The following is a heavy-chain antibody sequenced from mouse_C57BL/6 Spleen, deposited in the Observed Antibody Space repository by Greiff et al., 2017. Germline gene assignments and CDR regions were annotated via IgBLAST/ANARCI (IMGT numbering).Heavy chain of an antibody. V-gene: IGHV1-15*01. D-gene: IGHD1-1*01. Sequence: QVQLQQSGAELVRPGASVTLSCKASGYTFTDYEMHWVKQTPVHGLEWIGAIYPETGGTAYNQKFKGKAILTADKSSSTAYMELRSLTSEDSAVYECTRGDCGTSDDWGKGTTLTVSS. CDR3: TRGDCGTSDD. J-gene: IGHJ2*01. CDR1: GYTFTDYE. CDR2: IYPETGGT.